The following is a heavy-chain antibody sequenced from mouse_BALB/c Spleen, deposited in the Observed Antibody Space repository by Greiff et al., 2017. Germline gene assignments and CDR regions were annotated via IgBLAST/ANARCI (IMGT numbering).Heavy chain of an antibody. CDR1: GFSFTGYG. J-gene: IGHJ1*01. Sequence: VKLMESGPGLVAPSQSLSITCTVSGFSFTGYGVHWVRQPPGKGLEWLGMIWGDGSTDYNSDLKSRLSISKDNSKSQVFLKMNRLQTDDTARYYCARDRAYYYGSSYWYFDVWGAGTTVTVSS. CDR2: IWGDGST. D-gene: IGHD1-1*01. CDR3: ARDRAYYYGSSYWYFDV. V-gene: IGHV2-6-7*01.